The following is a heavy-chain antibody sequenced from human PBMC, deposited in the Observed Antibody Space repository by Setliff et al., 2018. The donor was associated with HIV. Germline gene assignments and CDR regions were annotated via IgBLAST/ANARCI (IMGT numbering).Heavy chain of an antibody. J-gene: IGHJ4*02. CDR3: ARLLEGPDYSSDFRYFDWFPDV. Sequence: KTSETLSLTCTISGVYISNYHWGWIRQPPGRGLEWIGSIHTTGSPKNNPSLQSRVSISIDMAKSLFSLELSSVTAADTAVYYCARLLEGPDYSSDFRYFDWFPDVWGQGTLVTVS. CDR1: GVYISNYH. CDR2: IHTTGSP. D-gene: IGHD3-9*01. V-gene: IGHV4-4*08.